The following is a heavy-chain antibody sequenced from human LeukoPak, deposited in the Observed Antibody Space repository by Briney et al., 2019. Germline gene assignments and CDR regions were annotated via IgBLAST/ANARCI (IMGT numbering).Heavy chain of an antibody. V-gene: IGHV4-39*01. Sequence: PSETLSLTCTVTGGSISSSSYYWGWIRQPPGKGLEWIGSIYYRGSTYYNPTLKSRVTISVDTSKNQFSLKLSSVTAADTAVYYCARLKNDVGATSGDYYYYMDVWGKGTTVTVSS. CDR3: ARLKNDVGATSGDYYYYMDV. D-gene: IGHD1-26*01. CDR2: IYYRGST. CDR1: GGSISSSSYY. J-gene: IGHJ6*03.